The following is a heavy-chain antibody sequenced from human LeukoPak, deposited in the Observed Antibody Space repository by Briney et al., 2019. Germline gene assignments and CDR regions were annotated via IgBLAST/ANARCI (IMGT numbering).Heavy chain of an antibody. CDR1: GGSISSYY. V-gene: IGHV4-59*12. J-gene: IGHJ6*03. Sequence: SETLSLTCTVSGGSISSYYWSWIRQPPGKGLEWIGYIYYSGSTNYNPSLKSRVTISVDTSKNQFSLKLSSVTAADTAVYYCARVPGAIYYYYYMDVWGKGTTVTVSS. CDR2: IYYSGST. CDR3: ARVPGAIYYYYYMDV. D-gene: IGHD2-2*01.